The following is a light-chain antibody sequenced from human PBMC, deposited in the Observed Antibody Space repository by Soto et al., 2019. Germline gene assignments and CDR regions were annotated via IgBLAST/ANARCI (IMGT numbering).Light chain of an antibody. CDR1: QSVSSN. CDR2: DAS. V-gene: IGKV3-11*01. J-gene: IGKJ1*01. Sequence: EIVLTQSPATLSLSPGERATLSCRGSQSVSSNLAWYQQKPGQAPRLLIYDASLRATGVPARFSGSGSGPDFTLTISSLEPEDFAVYYCQQRSNWLTWTFGSGTKVEIK. CDR3: QQRSNWLTWT.